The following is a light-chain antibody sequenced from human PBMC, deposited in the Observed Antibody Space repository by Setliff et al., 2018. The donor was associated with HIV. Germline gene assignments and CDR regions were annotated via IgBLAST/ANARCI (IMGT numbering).Light chain of an antibody. J-gene: IGLJ1*01. V-gene: IGLV3-21*04. CDR1: NIGSKS. Sequence: SYELTQPPSVSVAPGKTARITCGGNNIGSKSVHWYQQKPGQAPVLVIYYDSYRPSGIPERFSGSNSGNTATLTITRVEAGEEADYYCQVWDSSSGLYVFGTGTKVTVL. CDR3: QVWDSSSGLYV. CDR2: YDS.